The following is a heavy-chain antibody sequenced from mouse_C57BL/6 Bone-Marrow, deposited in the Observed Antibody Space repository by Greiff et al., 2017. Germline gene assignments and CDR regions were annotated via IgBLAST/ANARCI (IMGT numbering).Heavy chain of an antibody. CDR3: ERRGCNSYYFDY. CDR1: GYSITSGYY. Sequence: ESGPGLVKPSQSLSLTCSVTGYSITSGYYWNWIRQFPGNKLEWMGYISYAGSNNYNPSLKNRNSITRDTSKNQFFLKLNSVTTEDTATYYCERRGCNSYYFDYWGQGTTLTVSS. CDR2: ISYAGSN. D-gene: IGHD2-1*01. J-gene: IGHJ2*01. V-gene: IGHV3-6*01.